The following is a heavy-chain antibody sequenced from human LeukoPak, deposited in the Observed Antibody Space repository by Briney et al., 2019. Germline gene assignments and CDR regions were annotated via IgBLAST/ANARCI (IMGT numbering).Heavy chain of an antibody. CDR1: GGSISSYY. D-gene: IGHD3-22*01. CDR3: AKDSRSGYYFAY. CDR2: IYYSGST. J-gene: IGHJ4*02. V-gene: IGHV4-59*01. Sequence: SETLSLTCTVSGGSISSYYWSWIRQPPGKGLEWIGYIYYSGSTNYNPSLKSRVTISVDTSKNQFSLKLSSVTAADTAVYYCAKDSRSGYYFAYWGQGTLVTVSS.